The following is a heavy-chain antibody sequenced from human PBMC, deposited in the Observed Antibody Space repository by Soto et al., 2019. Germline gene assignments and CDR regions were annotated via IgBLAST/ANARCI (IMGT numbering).Heavy chain of an antibody. Sequence: PGGSLRLSCAASGFTFSDHYMDWVRQAPGKGLEWVGRIRSKANSYMAEYAASVKGRFTISRDDSKNSLYLQMNSLKTEDTAVYYCARDPPSCRGGHCYFDNGGQGTLFTVPS. D-gene: IGHD2-15*01. J-gene: IGHJ4*02. CDR3: ARDPPSCRGGHCYFDN. CDR1: GFTFSDHY. CDR2: IRSKANSYMA. V-gene: IGHV3-72*01.